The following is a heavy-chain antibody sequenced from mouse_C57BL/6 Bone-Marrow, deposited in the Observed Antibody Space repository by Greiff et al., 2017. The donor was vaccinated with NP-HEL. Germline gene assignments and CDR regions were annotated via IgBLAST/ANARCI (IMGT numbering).Heavy chain of an antibody. CDR1: GYTFTSYW. D-gene: IGHD2-4*01. CDR3: APALYYDYDPYAMDD. CDR2: INPSNGGT. V-gene: IGHV1-53*01. Sequence: QVQLQQPGTELVKPGASVKLSCKASGYTFTSYWLHWVKQRPGQGLEWIGNINPSNGGTTYNEKFKSKATLTVDKSSSTAYMQLSSLTSEDSAVYYCAPALYYDYDPYAMDDWGQGTSVTVSS. J-gene: IGHJ4*01.